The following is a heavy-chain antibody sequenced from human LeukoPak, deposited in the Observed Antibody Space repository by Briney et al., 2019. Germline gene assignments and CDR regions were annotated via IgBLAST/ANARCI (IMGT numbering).Heavy chain of an antibody. V-gene: IGHV1-8*03. D-gene: IGHD1-26*01. Sequence: GASVKVSCKASGYTFTSYDINWVRQATGQGLEWMGWMNPNSGNTGYAQKFQGRVTITRNTSISTAYMELSSLRSEDTAVYYCATLVGASGDDYWGQGTLVTVSS. CDR1: GYTFTSYD. CDR2: MNPNSGNT. CDR3: ATLVGASGDDY. J-gene: IGHJ4*02.